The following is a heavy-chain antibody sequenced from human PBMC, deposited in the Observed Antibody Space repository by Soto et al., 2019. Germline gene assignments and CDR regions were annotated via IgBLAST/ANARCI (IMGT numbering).Heavy chain of an antibody. CDR1: GGTFSSYG. CDR3: ATGDYSNYVWWFDP. D-gene: IGHD4-4*01. CDR2: ISAYNGNT. Sequence: ASVKVSCKASGGTFSSYGISWVRQAPGQGLEWMGWISAYNGNTNYAQKLQGRVTMTTDTSTSTAYMELRSLRSDDTAVYYCATGDYSNYVWWFDPWGQGTLVTVSS. V-gene: IGHV1-18*01. J-gene: IGHJ5*02.